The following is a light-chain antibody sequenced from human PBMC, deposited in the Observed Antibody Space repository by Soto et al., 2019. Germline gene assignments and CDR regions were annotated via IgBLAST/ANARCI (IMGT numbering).Light chain of an antibody. CDR2: DAS. Sequence: EIVLTQSPATLSLSPGERATLSCRASQSVSSYLAWYQQKPGQAPRLLIYDASNRATGIPARFSGSGSGTVFPLPISSLEPEDFAVYYCQQRSNWPPENTFGQGTKLEIK. J-gene: IGKJ2*01. CDR3: QQRSNWPPENT. CDR1: QSVSSY. V-gene: IGKV3-11*01.